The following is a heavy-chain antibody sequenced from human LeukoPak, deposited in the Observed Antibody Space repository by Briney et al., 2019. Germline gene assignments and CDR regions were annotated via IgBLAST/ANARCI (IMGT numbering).Heavy chain of an antibody. Sequence: GGSLRLSCAASGFTFSSCGMHWVRQAPGKGLEWVAVIWYDGSNKYYADSVKGRFTISRDNSKNTLYLQMNSLRAEDTAVYYCARDSGSSWYAEYFQHWGQGTLVTVSS. CDR2: IWYDGSNK. V-gene: IGHV3-33*01. J-gene: IGHJ1*01. D-gene: IGHD6-13*01. CDR1: GFTFSSCG. CDR3: ARDSGSSWYAEYFQH.